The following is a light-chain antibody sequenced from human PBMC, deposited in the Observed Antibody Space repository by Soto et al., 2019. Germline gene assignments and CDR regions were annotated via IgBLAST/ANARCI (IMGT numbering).Light chain of an antibody. CDR1: QSVASSN. V-gene: IGKV3-20*01. Sequence: VVMTQSPGTLSLSPGERATLSCRASQSVASSNLAWYQQKPGQAPRLLIFGASSRAPGIPDRFSGSGSGTDFTLTISRLEPEDFAVYYCQQYGSSPGTFGHGTKVEVK. CDR3: QQYGSSPGT. J-gene: IGKJ1*01. CDR2: GAS.